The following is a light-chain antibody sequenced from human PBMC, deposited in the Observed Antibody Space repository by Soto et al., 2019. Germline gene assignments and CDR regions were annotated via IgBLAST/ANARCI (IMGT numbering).Light chain of an antibody. V-gene: IGKV1-5*03. CDR3: QQYDSFSYT. Sequence: DIQMTQSPSNLSASVGDRVTITCRASQSISNWLAWYQQKPGKAPKMLIYKASTLQSGVPSRFSGSGSGTEFTLTISSLQPEDISTYYCQQYDSFSYTFGQGTRLEIK. J-gene: IGKJ2*01. CDR2: KAS. CDR1: QSISNW.